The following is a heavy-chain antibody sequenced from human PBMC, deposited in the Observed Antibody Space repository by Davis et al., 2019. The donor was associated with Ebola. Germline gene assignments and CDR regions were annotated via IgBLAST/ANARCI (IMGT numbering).Heavy chain of an antibody. CDR3: ATFNPSTSCVGCRSGLGYQLDWFDP. CDR2: INHSGST. V-gene: IGHV4-34*01. D-gene: IGHD2-2*01. CDR1: GGSFSGYY. J-gene: IGHJ5*02. Sequence: PGGSLRLSCAVYGGSFSGYYWSWIRQPPGKGLEWIGEINHSGSTNYNPSLKSRVTISVDTSKNQFSLKLSSVTAADTAVYYCATFNPSTSCVGCRSGLGYQLDWFDPWGQGTLVTVSS.